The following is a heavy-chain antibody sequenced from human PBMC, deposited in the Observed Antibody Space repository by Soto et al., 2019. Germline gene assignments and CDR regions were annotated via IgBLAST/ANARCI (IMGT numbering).Heavy chain of an antibody. D-gene: IGHD3-9*01. Sequence: ASVKVSCKASGYTFTAFYMNWVRQAPGQGLEWMGWVNPNTGVTKYAQKFQGRVTMTRDTSINTAYMEMSGLTSDDTAVYYCTTLRLDPWGQGTLVTVSS. J-gene: IGHJ5*02. V-gene: IGHV1-2*02. CDR1: GYTFTAFY. CDR3: TTLRLDP. CDR2: VNPNTGVT.